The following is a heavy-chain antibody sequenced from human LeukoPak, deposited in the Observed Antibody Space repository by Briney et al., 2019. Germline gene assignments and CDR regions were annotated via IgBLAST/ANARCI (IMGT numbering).Heavy chain of an antibody. CDR3: AKSLTDELMSRSHYDFWSDSHPSGTVYYYMDV. CDR1: GFTFSSYA. V-gene: IGHV3-23*01. CDR2: ISSSGSST. D-gene: IGHD3-3*01. Sequence: PGGSLRLSCAASGFTFSSYAMSWVRQAPGKGLEWVSAISSSGSSTYYANSVKGRFIISRDNSKSTVYLQMNSLRAEGTAIYYCAKSLTDELMSRSHYDFWSDSHPSGTVYYYMDVWGKGTTVTVSS. J-gene: IGHJ6*03.